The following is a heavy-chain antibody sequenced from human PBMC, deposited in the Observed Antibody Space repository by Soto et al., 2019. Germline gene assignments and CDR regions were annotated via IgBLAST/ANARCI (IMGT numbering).Heavy chain of an antibody. V-gene: IGHV4-30-4*01. CDR2: IYYSGST. Sequence: TPSLTRTFSGGSIRSGDYYWGWIPPPPGKGLEWIGYIYYSGSTYYNPSLKSRVTISVDTSKNQFSLNLSSVTAADTAMYYCARRYGWAFDIWGQGTMVTVSS. J-gene: IGHJ3*02. CDR3: ARRYGWAFDI. D-gene: IGHD3-16*01. CDR1: GGSIRSGDYY.